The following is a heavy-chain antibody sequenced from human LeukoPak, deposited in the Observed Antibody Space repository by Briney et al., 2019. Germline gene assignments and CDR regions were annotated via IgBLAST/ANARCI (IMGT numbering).Heavy chain of an antibody. CDR2: IIPIFDTP. Sequence: ASVKVSCKTSGGTFSNYAISWVRQAPGQGLEWMGVIIPIFDTPNYAQKWQGRVTITTDESTSTAYMELRSLRSEDTAVYYCARDATRTTGTFPDYWGQGTLVTVSS. D-gene: IGHD1-1*01. V-gene: IGHV1-69*05. CDR3: ARDATRTTGTFPDY. CDR1: GGTFSNYA. J-gene: IGHJ4*02.